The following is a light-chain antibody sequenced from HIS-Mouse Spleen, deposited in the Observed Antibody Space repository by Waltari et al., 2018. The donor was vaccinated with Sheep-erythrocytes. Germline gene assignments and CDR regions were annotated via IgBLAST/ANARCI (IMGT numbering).Light chain of an antibody. CDR2: EVS. V-gene: IGLV2-23*02. J-gene: IGLJ3*02. Sequence: QSALTQPASASGPPGPSITISCTGTSSDVGGYNYFSWYQQHPGQAPKLMIYEVSNRPSGVSTRFSGSKSGNTASLTISGLQAEDEADYYCCSYAGSSTFWVFGGGTKLTVL. CDR1: SSDVGGYNY. CDR3: CSYAGSSTFWV.